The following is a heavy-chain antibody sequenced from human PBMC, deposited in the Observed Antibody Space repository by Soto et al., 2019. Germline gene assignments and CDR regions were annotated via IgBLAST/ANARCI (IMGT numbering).Heavy chain of an antibody. CDR3: AKDLPPEGYYYYMDV. J-gene: IGHJ6*03. Sequence: GGSLRLSCAASGLPFSRLSMSWVRQDQGKGLEWVSAISGSGSSTYYADSVTGRFTIPRYNSKNTLYLQMNSLRAEDTAVYYCAKDLPPEGYYYYMDVWGEGTTVTVSS. CDR1: GLPFSRLS. V-gene: IGHV3-23*01. CDR2: ISGSGSST.